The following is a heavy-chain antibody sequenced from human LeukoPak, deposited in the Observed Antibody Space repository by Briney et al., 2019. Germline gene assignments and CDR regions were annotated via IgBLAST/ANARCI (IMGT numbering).Heavy chain of an antibody. CDR1: GFTFSSYS. Sequence: GGSLRLSCAASGFTFSSYSMNRVRQAPGKGLEWVSSISSSSSYIYYADSVKGRFTISRDNSKNTLYLQMNSLRAEDTAVYYCARGSTVTTDYFDYWGQGTLVTVSS. D-gene: IGHD4-17*01. V-gene: IGHV3-21*04. CDR3: ARGSTVTTDYFDY. J-gene: IGHJ4*02. CDR2: ISSSSSYI.